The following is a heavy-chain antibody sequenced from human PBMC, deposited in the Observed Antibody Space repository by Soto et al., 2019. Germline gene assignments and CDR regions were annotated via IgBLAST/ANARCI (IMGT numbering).Heavy chain of an antibody. CDR1: GVSFTGYD. J-gene: IGHJ5*02. Sequence: ASVKVSCKASGVSFTGYDIHWLRQAPGQGLGWMGGINPHSGATKYAQKFQGRVTLTTDTSIATAYLTLTSLTSDDTALYCCAKVLTLQLGCGLEPWGQGTQVHVSS. V-gene: IGHV1-2*02. CDR2: INPHSGAT. D-gene: IGHD6-6*01. CDR3: AKVLTLQLGCGLEP.